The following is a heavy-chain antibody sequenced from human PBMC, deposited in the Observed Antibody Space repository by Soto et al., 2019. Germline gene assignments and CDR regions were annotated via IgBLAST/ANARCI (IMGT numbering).Heavy chain of an antibody. Sequence: QVQLQESGPGLVKPSQTLSLTCTVSGGSISSGDYYWSWIRQPPGKGLEWIAYIYYSGSTYYNPSLKSRVTISVDTSKNQFSLKLSSVTAADTAVYYCARAGGGQQLAMPFDYWGQGTLVTVSS. CDR1: GGSISSGDYY. CDR2: IYYSGST. V-gene: IGHV4-30-4*01. D-gene: IGHD6-13*01. J-gene: IGHJ4*02. CDR3: ARAGGGQQLAMPFDY.